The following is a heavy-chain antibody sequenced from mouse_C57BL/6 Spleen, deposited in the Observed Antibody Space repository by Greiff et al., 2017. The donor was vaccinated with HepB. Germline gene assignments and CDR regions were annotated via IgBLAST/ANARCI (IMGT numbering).Heavy chain of an antibody. CDR1: GYAFTNYL. CDR2: INPGSGGT. Sequence: QVQLQQSGAELVRPGTSVKVSCKASGYAFTNYLIEWVKQRPGQGLEWIGVINPGSGGTNYNEKFKGKATLTADKSSSTAYMQLSSLTSEDSAVYFCARKEDGSSRFDDWGQGTTLTVSS. CDR3: ARKEDGSSRFDD. D-gene: IGHD1-1*01. V-gene: IGHV1-54*01. J-gene: IGHJ2*01.